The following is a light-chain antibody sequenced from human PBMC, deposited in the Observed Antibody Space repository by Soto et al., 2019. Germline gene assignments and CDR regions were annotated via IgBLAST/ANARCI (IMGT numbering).Light chain of an antibody. V-gene: IGKV3-20*01. CDR2: GAS. J-gene: IGKJ1*01. CDR1: QTVSNNY. Sequence: IVMTQSPGTLSLSPGERATLSCRASQTVSNNYLAWYQHKPGQAPRVLIYGASSRAPGIPDRFSGSGSGTDFSLTISRLEPEDFAVYYCQKYGSSPWTFGQGTKVDIK. CDR3: QKYGSSPWT.